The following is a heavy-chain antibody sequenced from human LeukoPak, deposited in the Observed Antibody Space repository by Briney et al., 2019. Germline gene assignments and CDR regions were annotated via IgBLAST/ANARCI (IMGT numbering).Heavy chain of an antibody. CDR1: GGSISSGGYS. V-gene: IGHV4-30-2*01. D-gene: IGHD3-22*01. CDR3: ARGSGPNDSSGYYRSALNWFDP. J-gene: IGHJ5*02. Sequence: PSGTLSLTCAVSGGSISSGGYSWSWIRQPPGKGLEWIGYIYHSGSTYYNPSLKSRVTISVDRSKNQFSLKLSSVTAADTAVYYCARGSGPNDSSGYYRSALNWFDPWGQGTLVTVSS. CDR2: IYHSGST.